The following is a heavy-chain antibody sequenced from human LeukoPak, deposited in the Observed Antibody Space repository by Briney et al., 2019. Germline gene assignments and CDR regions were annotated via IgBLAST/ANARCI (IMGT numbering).Heavy chain of an antibody. J-gene: IGHJ4*02. Sequence: GGSLRLSCAASGFTFSSYSMNWVRQAPGKGLEWVSSISSSSSFIYYADSVKGRFTISRDNAKNSLYLQMNSLRVEDTAVYYCARVHGFDWLLLTDYWGQGTLVTVSS. CDR3: ARVHGFDWLLLTDY. CDR2: ISSSSSFI. CDR1: GFTFSSYS. V-gene: IGHV3-21*01. D-gene: IGHD3-9*01.